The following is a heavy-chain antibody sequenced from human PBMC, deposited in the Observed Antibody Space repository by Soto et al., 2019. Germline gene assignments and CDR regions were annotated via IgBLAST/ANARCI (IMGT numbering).Heavy chain of an antibody. D-gene: IGHD4-17*01. V-gene: IGHV4-31*03. CDR2: IYYSGST. J-gene: IGHJ4*02. CDR1: GGAIISGGYY. Sequence: PSETLSLTCTVSGGAIISGGYYLICIRQHPGKGLELIGYIYYSGSTYYNPSLKSRVTISVDTSKNQFSLKLSSVTAADTAVYYCARVPAPSTGEFDYWGQGTLVTVSS. CDR3: ARVPAPSTGEFDY.